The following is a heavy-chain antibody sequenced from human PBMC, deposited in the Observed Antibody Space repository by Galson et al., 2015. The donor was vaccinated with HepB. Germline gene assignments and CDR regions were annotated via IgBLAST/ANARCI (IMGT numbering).Heavy chain of an antibody. CDR2: IIPNFGTA. D-gene: IGHD3-22*01. J-gene: IGHJ5*02. V-gene: IGHV1-69*13. CDR3: ARDRCDSNGSGDP. CDR1: GGTFSSYA. Sequence: SVKVSCKASGGTFSSYAISWVRQAPGQGLEWMGGIIPNFGTANYVQKFQGRVTSTADESTSTAYMELSSLRSEDTAVYYCARDRCDSNGSGDPWGQGTLVIVSS.